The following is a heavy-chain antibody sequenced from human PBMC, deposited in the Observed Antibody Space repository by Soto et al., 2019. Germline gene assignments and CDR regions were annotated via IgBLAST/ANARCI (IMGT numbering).Heavy chain of an antibody. D-gene: IGHD3-16*01. Sequence: QVQLQESGPGLVKPSETLSLTCTVSGDSVTNYYWTWIRQPPGKGLEWIAYIYYSGSANYNPSLKSRVTISMDTSKNQFSLNLSSMTSADTAVYYCARGPILTTSEGVPAALNWFDPWGQGTLVTVSS. CDR3: ARGPILTTSEGVPAALNWFDP. J-gene: IGHJ5*02. CDR2: IYYSGSA. V-gene: IGHV4-59*02. CDR1: GDSVTNYY.